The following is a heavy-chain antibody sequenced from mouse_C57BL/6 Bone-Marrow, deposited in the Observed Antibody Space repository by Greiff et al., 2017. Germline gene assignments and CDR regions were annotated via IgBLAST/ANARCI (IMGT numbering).Heavy chain of an antibody. J-gene: IGHJ2*01. CDR3: ARFGDDGYPFDY. CDR1: GYTFTSYW. Sequence: VQLQQSGAELVRPGSSVKLSCKASGYTFTSYWMDWVKQRPGQGLEWIGNIYPSDSETHYNQKFKDKATLTVDKSSSTAYMQLSSLTSEDSAVYYCARFGDDGYPFDYWGQGTTLTVSS. D-gene: IGHD2-3*01. CDR2: IYPSDSET. V-gene: IGHV1-61*01.